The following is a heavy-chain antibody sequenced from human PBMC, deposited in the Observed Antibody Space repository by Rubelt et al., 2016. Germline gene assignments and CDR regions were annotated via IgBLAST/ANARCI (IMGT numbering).Heavy chain of an antibody. Sequence: GKGLEWMGRIDPSDSFTHYNPSFQGHVTISTDNSISTAYLHWPSLKASDNAIYYCATNKDCSRTSCPSFYYSYYMDVWGTGTTVTVSS. J-gene: IGHJ6*03. D-gene: IGHD2-2*01. CDR2: IDPSDSFT. V-gene: IGHV5-10-1*01. CDR3: ATNKDCSRTSCPSFYYSYYMDV.